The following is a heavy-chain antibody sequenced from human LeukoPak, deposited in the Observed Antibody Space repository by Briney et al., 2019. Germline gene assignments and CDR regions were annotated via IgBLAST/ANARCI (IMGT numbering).Heavy chain of an antibody. CDR2: IYYGGST. J-gene: IGHJ4*02. CDR1: GGSISSISYY. D-gene: IGHD1-26*01. CDR3: ARLSGSRGGFDY. V-gene: IGHV4-39*01. Sequence: SETLSLTCTVSGGSISSISYYGGWIRQPPGKGLEWIGSIYYGGSTYYNPSLKSRVTISVDTSKNQFSLNLSSVTAADTAVYYCARLSGSRGGFDYWGQGTLVTVSS.